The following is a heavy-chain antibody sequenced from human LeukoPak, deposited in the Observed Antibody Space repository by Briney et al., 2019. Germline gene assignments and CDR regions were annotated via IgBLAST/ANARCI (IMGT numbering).Heavy chain of an antibody. J-gene: IGHJ4*02. D-gene: IGHD3-10*01. Sequence: SETLSLTCTVSGYSISSGYYWGWIRQPPGKGLEWIGSIYHSGSTYYNPSLKSRVTISVDTSKNQFSLKLSSVTAADTAMYYCARRYGSGSSGTFDYWGQGTLVTVSS. CDR3: ARRYGSGSSGTFDY. CDR1: GYSISSGYY. V-gene: IGHV4-38-2*02. CDR2: IYHSGST.